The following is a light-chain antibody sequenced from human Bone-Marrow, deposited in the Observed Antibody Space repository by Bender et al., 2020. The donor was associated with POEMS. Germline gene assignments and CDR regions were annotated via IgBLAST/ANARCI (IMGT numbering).Light chain of an antibody. CDR1: SSDVGNYNF. V-gene: IGLV2-23*02. Sequence: QSALTQPASVSGSPGQSITFSCTGTSSDVGNYNFVSWYQHHPGKAPKLMIFDVSERPSGVPDRFSGSKSGNTASLTVSGLQAEDDAVYYCSSHAGTNSVLFGGGTKLTVL. CDR2: DVS. CDR3: SSHAGTNSVL. J-gene: IGLJ2*01.